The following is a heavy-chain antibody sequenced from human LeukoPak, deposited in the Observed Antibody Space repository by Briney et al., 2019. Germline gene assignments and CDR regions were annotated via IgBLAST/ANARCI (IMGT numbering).Heavy chain of an antibody. CDR2: IYSGGST. V-gene: IGHV3-66*01. CDR3: ARDTGITYYYGSGSSDGMDV. Sequence: PGGSLRPSCAASGFTVSSNYMSWVRQAPGKGLERVSVIYSGGSTYYADSVKGRFTISRDNSKNTLYLQMNSLRAEDTAVYYCARDTGITYYYGSGSSDGMDVWGQGTTVTVSS. J-gene: IGHJ6*02. CDR1: GFTVSSNY. D-gene: IGHD3-10*01.